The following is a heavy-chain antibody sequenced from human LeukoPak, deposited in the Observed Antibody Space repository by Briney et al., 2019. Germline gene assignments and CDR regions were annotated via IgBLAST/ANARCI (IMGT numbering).Heavy chain of an antibody. Sequence: SVKVSCKASGGTFSSYAISWVRQAPGQGLGWMGGIIPIFGTANYAQKFQGRVTITADESTSTAYMELSSLRSEDTAVYYCAGPNDYYDSSGHFDYWGQGTLVTVSS. V-gene: IGHV1-69*13. CDR2: IIPIFGTA. CDR3: AGPNDYYDSSGHFDY. J-gene: IGHJ4*02. CDR1: GGTFSSYA. D-gene: IGHD3-22*01.